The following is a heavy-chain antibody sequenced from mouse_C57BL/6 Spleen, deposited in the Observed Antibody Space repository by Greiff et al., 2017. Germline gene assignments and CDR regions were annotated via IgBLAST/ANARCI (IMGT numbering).Heavy chain of an antibody. Sequence: EVQLVESGPELVKPGASVKMSCKASGYTFTDYNMHWVKQSHGKSLEWIGYINPNNGGTSYNQKFKGKATLTVNKSSSTAYMELRSLTSEDSAVYYCARGGYYYFDYWGQGTTLTVSS. CDR3: ARGGYYYFDY. D-gene: IGHD2-3*01. CDR2: INPNNGGT. J-gene: IGHJ2*01. CDR1: GYTFTDYN. V-gene: IGHV1-22*01.